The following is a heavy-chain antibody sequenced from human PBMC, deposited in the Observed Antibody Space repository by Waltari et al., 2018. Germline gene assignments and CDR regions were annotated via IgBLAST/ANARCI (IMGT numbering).Heavy chain of an antibody. D-gene: IGHD2-2*01. Sequence: LVESGGAVVRPRGSLRLSCEASGFNFINYAMHWVRPAPGQGLEGVAAMDVDGKRRQYSASVRGRFTISRDASKNSLYLEMKNLRLDDTAIYYCVRDQDVAVVSGVTESWFDPWGQGTLVTVSS. CDR1: GFNFINYA. J-gene: IGHJ5*02. V-gene: IGHV3-30*04. CDR3: VRDQDVAVVSGVTESWFDP. CDR2: MDVDGKRR.